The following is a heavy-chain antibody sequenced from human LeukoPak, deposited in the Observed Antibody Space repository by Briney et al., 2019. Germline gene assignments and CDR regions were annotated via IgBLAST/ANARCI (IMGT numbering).Heavy chain of an antibody. CDR3: AKDSPRTKNPGTVSGP. Sequence: PGGSLRLSCAASGFTFSSYAMSWVRQAPGKGLEWVSLISGSGGSTYYADSVKGRFTVSRDNSKNTPYLQMSSLRAEDTAVYYCAKDSPRTKNPGTVSGPWGQGTLVTVSS. D-gene: IGHD6-19*01. V-gene: IGHV3-23*01. J-gene: IGHJ5*02. CDR2: ISGSGGST. CDR1: GFTFSSYA.